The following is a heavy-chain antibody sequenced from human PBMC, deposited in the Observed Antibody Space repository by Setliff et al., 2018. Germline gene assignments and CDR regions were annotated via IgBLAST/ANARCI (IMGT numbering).Heavy chain of an antibody. Sequence: SETLSLTCTVSGGSISSSSYYWGWIRQPPGKGLEWIGSIYYSGSTYYNPSLKSRVTLSVDTSKNQFSLKLSSVTAADTAVYYCARDLGHGGDSDYRGQGILVTVSS. CDR3: ARDLGHGGDSDY. CDR2: IYYSGST. J-gene: IGHJ4*02. V-gene: IGHV4-39*02. CDR1: GGSISSSSYY. D-gene: IGHD2-21*02.